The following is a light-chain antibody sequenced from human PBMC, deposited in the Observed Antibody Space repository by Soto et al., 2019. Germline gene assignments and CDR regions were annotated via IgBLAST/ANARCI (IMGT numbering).Light chain of an antibody. J-gene: IGLJ3*02. CDR3: LLHYSGASLWV. Sequence: QTVVTQESSLTVSPGGTVTLTCASTTGAVTSGYYPNWFQQKPGQAPRALIYATSNKYSWTPARFSGSLLGGKAALTLSGAQPEDEADYYCLLHYSGASLWVFGGGTKLTVL. CDR2: ATS. V-gene: IGLV7-43*01. CDR1: TGAVTSGYY.